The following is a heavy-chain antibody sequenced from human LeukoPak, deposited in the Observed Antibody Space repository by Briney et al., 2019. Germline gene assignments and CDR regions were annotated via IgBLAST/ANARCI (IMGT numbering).Heavy chain of an antibody. CDR2: IKHDGSEK. CDR3: ATDRGWRTSGYYLYYFEY. D-gene: IGHD3-3*01. V-gene: IGHV3-7*01. Sequence: GGSLRLSCAASGFIFTNYFMSRVRQAPGKGLEWVASIKHDGSEKYYVDSVRGRFTISRDNTMNSLYLQMSSLRAEDTAVYYCATDRGWRTSGYYLYYFEYWGQGTLVTYSS. J-gene: IGHJ4*02. CDR1: GFIFTNYF.